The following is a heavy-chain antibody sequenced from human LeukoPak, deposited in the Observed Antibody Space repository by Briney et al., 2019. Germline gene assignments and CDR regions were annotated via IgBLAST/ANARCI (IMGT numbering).Heavy chain of an antibody. Sequence: GGSLRLSCAASGFTFSSYAMSWVRQAPGKGLEWVSAISWSGGSTYYADSVKGRFTISRDNSKNTLYLQMNSLRAEDTAVYYCAKLPLELLFFDYWGQGTLVTVSS. CDR1: GFTFSSYA. J-gene: IGHJ4*02. V-gene: IGHV3-23*01. CDR3: AKLPLELLFFDY. D-gene: IGHD1-7*01. CDR2: ISWSGGST.